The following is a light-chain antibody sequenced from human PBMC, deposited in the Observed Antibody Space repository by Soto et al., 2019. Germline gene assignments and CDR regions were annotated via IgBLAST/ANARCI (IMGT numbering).Light chain of an antibody. CDR3: QQYNSYSWT. Sequence: DIQMTQSPSTLSASVGDRVTITCRASQSISSWLAWYKQKPGKAPKLLIYDASSMESGVPSRFSGSGTGTDFTLTISSLQPDDFATYYCQQYNSYSWTFGQGTKVDIK. V-gene: IGKV1-5*01. CDR1: QSISSW. J-gene: IGKJ1*01. CDR2: DAS.